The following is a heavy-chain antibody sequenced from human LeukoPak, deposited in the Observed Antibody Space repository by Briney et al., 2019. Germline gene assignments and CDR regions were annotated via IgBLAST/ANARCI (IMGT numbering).Heavy chain of an antibody. D-gene: IGHD3-22*01. CDR1: GFTFSSYG. CDR3: AKGLYYKDRSGYPA. CDR2: IRYDGSNK. Sequence: PGGSLRLSCAASGFTFSSYGMHWVRQAPGKGLEWVAFIRYDGSNKYYADSVKGRFTISRDNSKNTLYVQMNSLRGEDTAVHYCAKGLYYKDRSGYPAWGQGTLVTVSS. J-gene: IGHJ5*02. V-gene: IGHV3-30*02.